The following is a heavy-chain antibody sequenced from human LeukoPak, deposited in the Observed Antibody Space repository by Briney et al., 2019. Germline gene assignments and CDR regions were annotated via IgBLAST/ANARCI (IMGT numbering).Heavy chain of an antibody. CDR1: GGSISSGGYS. CDR2: IYHSGST. J-gene: IGHJ4*02. CDR3: ARDRRPYSSGYYWVYFDY. V-gene: IGHV4-30-2*01. Sequence: PSQTLSLTCAVSGGSISSGGYSWSWIRQPPGKGLEWIGYIYHSGSTYYNPSLKSRVTISVDRSKNQFSLKLSSVTAADTAVYYCARDRRPYSSGYYWVYFDYWGRGTLVTVSS. D-gene: IGHD3-22*01.